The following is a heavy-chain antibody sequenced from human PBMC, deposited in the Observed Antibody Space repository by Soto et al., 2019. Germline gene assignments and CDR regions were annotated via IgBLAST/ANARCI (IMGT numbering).Heavy chain of an antibody. D-gene: IGHD3-22*01. J-gene: IGHJ4*02. CDR2: MSRTGDNT. V-gene: IGHV3-23*01. CDR1: GFTFSIYA. CDR3: AKDQSNSNPLYYFDF. Sequence: GESLKISCAASGFTFSIYAMTWVRQSPGKGLEWVSSMSRTGDNTYYADSVKGRFTISRDNSKNTLYLQMNSLRAEDTAIYYCAKDQSNSNPLYYFDFWGPGTLVTVSS.